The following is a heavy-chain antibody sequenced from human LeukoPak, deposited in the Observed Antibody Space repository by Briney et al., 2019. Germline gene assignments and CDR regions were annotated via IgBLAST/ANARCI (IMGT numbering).Heavy chain of an antibody. V-gene: IGHV4-34*01. J-gene: IGHJ4*02. Sequence: PSETLSLTCAVYGGSFSGYYWSWIRQPPGKGLEWIGEINHSGSTNYNPSLKSRVTISVDTSKNQFSLKLSSVTAADTAVYYCARSDRSGWSIFDYWGQGTLVTVSS. CDR3: ARSDRSGWSIFDY. CDR2: INHSGST. CDR1: GGSFSGYY. D-gene: IGHD6-19*01.